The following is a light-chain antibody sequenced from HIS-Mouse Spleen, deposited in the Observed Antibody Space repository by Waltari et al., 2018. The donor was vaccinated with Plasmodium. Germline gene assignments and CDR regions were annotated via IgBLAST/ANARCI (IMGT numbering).Light chain of an antibody. CDR2: EDS. Sequence: SYELTQPPSVSVSPGQTARITCSGDALPKKYAYWYQQKSGQAPVLFIYEDSQRPSGIPERFSGSSSGTMATLTISGAQVEDEADYYCYSTDSSGNHRVFGGGTKLTVL. CDR1: ALPKKY. J-gene: IGLJ3*02. V-gene: IGLV3-10*01. CDR3: YSTDSSGNHRV.